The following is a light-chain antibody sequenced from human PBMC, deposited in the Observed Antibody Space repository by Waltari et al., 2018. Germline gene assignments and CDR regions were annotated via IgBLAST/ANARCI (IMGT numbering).Light chain of an antibody. J-gene: IGLJ2*01. Sequence: QSALTQPASVSGSPGQSITISCTGTSSDVGSYHLFSWYQQHPGKAPKLMIYEVSKRPSGVSNRFSGSKSGNTASLTISGLQAEDEADYYCCSYAGSSTSVVFGGGTKLTVL. V-gene: IGLV2-23*02. CDR1: SSDVGSYHL. CDR2: EVS. CDR3: CSYAGSSTSVV.